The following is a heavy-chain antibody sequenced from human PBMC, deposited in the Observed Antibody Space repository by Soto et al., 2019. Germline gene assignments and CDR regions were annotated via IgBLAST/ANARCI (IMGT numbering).Heavy chain of an antibody. CDR1: GITFSNAW. D-gene: IGHD3-10*01. CDR3: ATSNYYESGSYPQPPFDY. Sequence: EVQLVESGGGLVKPGGSLRLSCGASGITFSNAWMSWVRQPPGKGLEWVGRLKSKTDGGTTDYAAPVKGRFTISRGDSSNTLYLQVNSLKTEDTAVYYCATSNYYESGSYPQPPFDYWGQGTLVTVSS. V-gene: IGHV3-15*07. CDR2: LKSKTDGGTT. J-gene: IGHJ4*02.